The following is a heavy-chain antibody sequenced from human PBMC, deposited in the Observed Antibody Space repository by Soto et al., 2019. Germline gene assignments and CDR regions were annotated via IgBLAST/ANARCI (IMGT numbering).Heavy chain of an antibody. J-gene: IGHJ3*02. D-gene: IGHD3-22*01. V-gene: IGHV4-30-4*01. Sequence: QVQLQESGPGLVKPSQTLSLTCTVSGGSISSGDYYWSWIRQPPGKGLEWIGYIYYSGSTYYNLSLKSRVTISVDTSKNQFSLKLSSVTAADTAVYYCARVDYYDSSGFHPDAFDIWGQGTMVTVSS. CDR3: ARVDYYDSSGFHPDAFDI. CDR2: IYYSGST. CDR1: GGSISSGDYY.